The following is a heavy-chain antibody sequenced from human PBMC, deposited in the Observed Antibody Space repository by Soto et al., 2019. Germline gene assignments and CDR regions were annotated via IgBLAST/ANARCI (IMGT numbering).Heavy chain of an antibody. V-gene: IGHV1-2*04. CDR1: GYTFTGYY. CDR2: INPNSGGT. CDR3: ARGSISGWYYYYYGMDV. Sequence: QVQLVQSGAEVKKPGASVKVSCKASGYTFTGYYMHWVREAPGQGLEWMGWINPNSGGTNYAQKFQGWVTMTRDTSLSTAYMELSRLRSDDTAVYYCARGSISGWYYYYYGMDVWGQGSTVTSSS. J-gene: IGHJ6*02. D-gene: IGHD6-19*01.